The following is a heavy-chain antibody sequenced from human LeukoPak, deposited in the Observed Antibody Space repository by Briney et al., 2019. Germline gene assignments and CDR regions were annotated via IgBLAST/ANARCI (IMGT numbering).Heavy chain of an antibody. Sequence: GGSLRLSCAASGFTFSSYTMNWVRQAPGKGLEWVSSISSSSSYIYYADSVKGRFTISRDNAKNSLYLQMSTLRAEDTAVYYCARVRCSGGSCYSSDYWGQGTLVAVSS. CDR3: ARVRCSGGSCYSSDY. V-gene: IGHV3-21*01. J-gene: IGHJ4*02. D-gene: IGHD2-15*01. CDR1: GFTFSSYT. CDR2: ISSSSSYI.